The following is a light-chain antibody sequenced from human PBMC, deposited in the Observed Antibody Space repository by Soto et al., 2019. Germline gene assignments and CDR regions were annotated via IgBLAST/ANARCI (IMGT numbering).Light chain of an antibody. CDR1: SSNIGSNY. Sequence: QSVLTQPPSASGTPGQRVTISCSGSSSNIGSNYVYWYQQLPGTAPKLVIYRNNQRPSGVPDRFSGSRSGTSASLAISGLRSEDEADYHCAAWDDSLSGVVFGGGTKLTVL. V-gene: IGLV1-47*01. J-gene: IGLJ2*01. CDR2: RNN. CDR3: AAWDDSLSGVV.